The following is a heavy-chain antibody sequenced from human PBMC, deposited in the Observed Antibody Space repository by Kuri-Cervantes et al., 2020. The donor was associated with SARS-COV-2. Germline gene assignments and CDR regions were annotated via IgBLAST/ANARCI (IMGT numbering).Heavy chain of an antibody. CDR3: ARAQTYDFWSGYLY. Sequence: GESLKISCAASGFTFSSYSMNWVRQAPGKGLEWVSSISSSSGYIYYADSVKGRFTISRDNAKNSLYLQVNSLRAEDTAVYYCARAQTYDFWSGYLYWGQGTLVTVSS. CDR1: GFTFSSYS. D-gene: IGHD3-3*01. V-gene: IGHV3-21*01. CDR2: ISSSSGYI. J-gene: IGHJ4*02.